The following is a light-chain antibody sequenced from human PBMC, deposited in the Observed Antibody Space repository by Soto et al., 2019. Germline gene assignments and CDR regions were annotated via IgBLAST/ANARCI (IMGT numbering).Light chain of an antibody. CDR3: QQYNSYPYT. Sequence: DIQMTQSPSTLSASVGDRVTITCRASQSISNWLAWYQEKPGKAPKVLIYKASSLEGGVPSRFSGSGSGTEFTLTISSLHPDDYATYYCQQYNSYPYTFGQGTKLEI. J-gene: IGKJ2*01. CDR2: KAS. CDR1: QSISNW. V-gene: IGKV1-5*03.